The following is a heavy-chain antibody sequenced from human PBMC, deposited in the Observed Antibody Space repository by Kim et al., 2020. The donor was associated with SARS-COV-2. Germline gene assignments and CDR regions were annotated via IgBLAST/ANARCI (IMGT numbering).Heavy chain of an antibody. J-gene: IGHJ6*02. Sequence: DSVKGRFTISRDNAKNSLYLQMNSLRDEDTAVYYCARVLFDIVDYYGMDVWGQGTTVTVSS. CDR3: ARVLFDIVDYYGMDV. D-gene: IGHD5-12*01. V-gene: IGHV3-48*02.